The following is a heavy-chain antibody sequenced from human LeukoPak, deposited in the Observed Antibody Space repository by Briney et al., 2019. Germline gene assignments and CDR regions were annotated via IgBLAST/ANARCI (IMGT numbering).Heavy chain of an antibody. Sequence: GASVKVSCKASGYTFTSYGISWVRQAPGQGLEWMGGIIPIFGTANYAQKFQGRVTITADESTSTAYMELSSLRSEDTAVYYCARVPSSWYELGDDYWGQGTLVTVSS. V-gene: IGHV1-69*13. CDR3: ARVPSSWYELGDDY. CDR2: IIPIFGTA. J-gene: IGHJ4*02. CDR1: GYTFTSYG. D-gene: IGHD6-13*01.